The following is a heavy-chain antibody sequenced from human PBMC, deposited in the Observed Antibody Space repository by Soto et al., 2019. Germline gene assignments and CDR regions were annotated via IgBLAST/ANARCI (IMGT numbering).Heavy chain of an antibody. CDR1: GFTFSSYA. Sequence: PGGYLRLSFSASGFTFSSYAMSWVCVAPWNGLEWVSAISGSGGSTYYADSLRGRFTISRDNAKNSLYLHMDSLRTEDTAFYYCVKDTYLLVGATNFDFWGQGSLVTIYS. D-gene: IGHD1-26*01. CDR2: ISGSGGST. V-gene: IGHV3-23*01. J-gene: IGHJ4*02. CDR3: VKDTYLLVGATNFDF.